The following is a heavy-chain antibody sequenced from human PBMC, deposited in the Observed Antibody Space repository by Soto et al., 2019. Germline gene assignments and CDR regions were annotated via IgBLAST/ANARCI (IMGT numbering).Heavy chain of an antibody. V-gene: IGHV3-30*18. Sequence: GGSLRLSCAASGFTFSSYGMHWVRQAPGKGLEWVAVISYDGSNKYYADSVKGRFTISRDNSKNTLYLQMNSLRAEDTAVYYCAKGDSGYYRSYYFDYWGQGTLVTVSS. CDR1: GFTFSSYG. J-gene: IGHJ4*02. D-gene: IGHD3-22*01. CDR3: AKGDSGYYRSYYFDY. CDR2: ISYDGSNK.